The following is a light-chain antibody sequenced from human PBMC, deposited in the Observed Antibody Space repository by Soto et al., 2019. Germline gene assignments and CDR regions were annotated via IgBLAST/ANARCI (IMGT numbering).Light chain of an antibody. CDR1: DSDVGGYSY. Sequence: QSVLTQPASVSGSPGQSIAISCTGTDSDVGGYSYVSWYQQYPGKAPKLIIYDVSNRPSGVSDRFSGSKSGNTASLTISGLQAEDEADYYCSSYTASNTDVFGSGTKATVL. J-gene: IGLJ1*01. CDR3: SSYTASNTDV. V-gene: IGLV2-14*01. CDR2: DVS.